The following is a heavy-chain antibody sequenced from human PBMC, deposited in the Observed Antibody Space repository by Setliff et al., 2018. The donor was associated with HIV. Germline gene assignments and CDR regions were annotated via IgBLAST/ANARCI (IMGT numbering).Heavy chain of an antibody. D-gene: IGHD3-9*01. CDR1: GGSIRSGPYY. J-gene: IGHJ3*02. Sequence: PSETLSLTCTVSGGSIRSGPYYWSWIRQPAGKGLEWIGQIYTSGSTNYNPSLKSRVTISVDTSKNQFSLKLSSVTAADTAVYSCARRQSYYDISNGRAFDALDIWGQGTKVTVSS. V-gene: IGHV4-61*09. CDR2: IYTSGST. CDR3: ARRQSYYDISNGRAFDALDI.